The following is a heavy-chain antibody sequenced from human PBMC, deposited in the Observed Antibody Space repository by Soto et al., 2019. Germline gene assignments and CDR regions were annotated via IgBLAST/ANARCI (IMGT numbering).Heavy chain of an antibody. V-gene: IGHV4-4*02. Sequence: QVQLQESGPGLVKPSGTLSLTCAVSGGSISTSNWWSWARQPPGKGLEWIGEVYRTGSTNYNPSLESRLTISVVKSKNQFSLKLTSVTAADTAVYYCARARATIAAAAIFDCWGQGTLVTVSS. CDR1: GGSISTSNW. CDR2: VYRTGST. D-gene: IGHD6-13*01. J-gene: IGHJ4*02. CDR3: ARARATIAAAAIFDC.